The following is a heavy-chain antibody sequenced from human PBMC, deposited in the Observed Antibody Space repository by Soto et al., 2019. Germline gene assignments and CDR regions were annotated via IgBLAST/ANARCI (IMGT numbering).Heavy chain of an antibody. V-gene: IGHV4-30-2*01. Sequence: QLQLQESGSGLVKPSQTLSLTCAVAGGSISSGGYSWSWIRQPPGKGLEWIGYIYHSGSTYYNPALNSRVTTSVDSTKNQFSLKLSSVAAAAAAVYYCAAGGGLPRYYWGQGTLVTVSS. D-gene: IGHD5-12*01. CDR1: GGSISSGGYS. J-gene: IGHJ4*02. CDR3: AAGGGLPRYY. CDR2: IYHSGST.